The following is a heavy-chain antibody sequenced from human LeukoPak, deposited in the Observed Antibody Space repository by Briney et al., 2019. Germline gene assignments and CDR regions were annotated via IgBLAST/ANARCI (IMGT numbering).Heavy chain of an antibody. V-gene: IGHV1-69*13. CDR1: GGTFSSYA. CDR2: IIPIFGTA. Sequence: SVKVSCKASGGTFSSYAISWVRQAPGQGLEWMGGIIPIFGTANYAQKFQGRVTITADESTCTAYMELSSLRSEDTAVYYCARDNWNSSGWFDPWGQGTLVTVSS. CDR3: ARDNWNSSGWFDP. D-gene: IGHD1-7*01. J-gene: IGHJ5*02.